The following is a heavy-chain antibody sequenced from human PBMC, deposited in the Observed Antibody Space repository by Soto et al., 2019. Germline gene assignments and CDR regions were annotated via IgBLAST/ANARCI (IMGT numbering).Heavy chain of an antibody. CDR2: IYYTGTS. CDR3: TRHAIGVVVPAAIRN. V-gene: IGHV4-39*01. J-gene: IGHJ4*02. CDR1: GGPISSSSYY. D-gene: IGHD2-15*01. Sequence: SETLSLNCAVSGGPISSSSYYRDWILQPPGKGLEWIGTIYYTGTSNYNPSLKSRVTISVDTSKNQFSLNLSSVTAADTAVYYCTRHAIGVVVPAAIRNWGQGSLVTVSS.